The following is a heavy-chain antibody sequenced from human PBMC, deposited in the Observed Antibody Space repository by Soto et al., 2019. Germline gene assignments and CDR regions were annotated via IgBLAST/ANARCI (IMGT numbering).Heavy chain of an antibody. J-gene: IGHJ4*01. CDR2: INYTATT. Sequence: QVQLQQWGAGLLKPSETLSLTCAVNGGSFSGYSWTWIRQAPGKGLDWIGEINYTATTNYSPSLKSRVNLSVDTSKNQFSLELRSVSAADAAVYYCAREGGSGWYYYDYWGHGTLVTVSS. CDR3: AREGGSGWYYYDY. CDR1: GGSFSGYS. V-gene: IGHV4-34*02. D-gene: IGHD6-19*01.